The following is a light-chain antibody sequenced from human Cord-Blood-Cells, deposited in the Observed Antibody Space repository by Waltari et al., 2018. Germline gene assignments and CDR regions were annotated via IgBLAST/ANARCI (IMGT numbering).Light chain of an antibody. CDR3: QQYNNWPPYS. CDR2: GAS. CDR1: QSVSST. J-gene: IGKJ2*03. V-gene: IGKV3D-15*01. Sequence: EIVMTQSPATLSVSPGERATLSCRASQSVSSTLAWYQQKHGQAPRLLIYGASTRATGIPARFSGSGSGTEFTLTISSLQSEDFAVYYCQQYNNWPPYSFGQGTKLEIK.